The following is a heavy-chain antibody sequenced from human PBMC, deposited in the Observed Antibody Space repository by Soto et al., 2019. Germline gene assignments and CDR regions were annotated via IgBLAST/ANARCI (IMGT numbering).Heavy chain of an antibody. D-gene: IGHD2-2*01. V-gene: IGHV4-30-4*01. Sequence: SETLSLTCTVSGGSISSGDYYWSWIRQPPXKGLEWIGYIYYSGSTYYNPSLKSRVTISVDTSKNQFSLKLSSVTAADTAVYYCARELVVPAAMTENRFDPWGQGTLVTVCS. CDR1: GGSISSGDYY. J-gene: IGHJ5*02. CDR3: ARELVVPAAMTENRFDP. CDR2: IYYSGST.